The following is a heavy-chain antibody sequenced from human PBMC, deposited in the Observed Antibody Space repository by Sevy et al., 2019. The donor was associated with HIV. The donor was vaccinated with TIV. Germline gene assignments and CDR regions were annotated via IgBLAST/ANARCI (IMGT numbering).Heavy chain of an antibody. D-gene: IGHD2-21*01. Sequence: SETLSLTCAVYGGSFSGYYWSWIRQPPGKGLEWIGEINHSGSTNYNPSLKSRVTISVDTSKNQFSLKLSSVTAADTAVYYCARIARNWFDPWGQGTLVTVSS. CDR1: GGSFSGYY. J-gene: IGHJ5*02. CDR3: ARIARNWFDP. CDR2: INHSGST. V-gene: IGHV4-34*01.